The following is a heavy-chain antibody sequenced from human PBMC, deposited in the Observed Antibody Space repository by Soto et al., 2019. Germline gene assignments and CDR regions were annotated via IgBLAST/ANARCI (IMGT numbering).Heavy chain of an antibody. D-gene: IGHD3-10*01. CDR1: GFTFGSYD. CDR3: AREGTLWFGEPDHDAFDI. V-gene: IGHV3-13*05. CDR2: IGTAGDP. Sequence: EVQLVESGGGLIQPGGSLRLSCAASGFTFGSYDMHWVRQATGKGLEWVSTIGTAGDPYYPGSVKGRFIISRDNSKNTLYLQMNSLRAEDTAVYYCAREGTLWFGEPDHDAFDIWGQGTMVTVSS. J-gene: IGHJ3*02.